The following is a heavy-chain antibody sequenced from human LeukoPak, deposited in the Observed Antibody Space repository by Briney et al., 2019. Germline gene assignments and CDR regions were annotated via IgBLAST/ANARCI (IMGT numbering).Heavy chain of an antibody. J-gene: IGHJ4*02. D-gene: IGHD3-10*01. CDR1: GGSISSYY. V-gene: IGHV4-59*01. CDR2: IYYSGST. Sequence: KPSETLSLTCTVSGGSISSYYWSWVRQPPGKGLEWIGYIYYSGSTNYNPSLKSRVTISVDTSKNQFSLKLSSVTAADTAVYYCARRSRYGSGTLDYWGQGALVTVSS. CDR3: ARRSRYGSGTLDY.